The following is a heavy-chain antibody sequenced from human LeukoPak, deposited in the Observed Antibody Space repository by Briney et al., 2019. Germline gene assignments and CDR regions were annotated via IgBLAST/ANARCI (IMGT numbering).Heavy chain of an antibody. CDR1: GYTFTDYY. CDR3: ARGTHHYDFLPRSFDL. CDR2: MTPNSGNT. J-gene: IGHJ2*01. D-gene: IGHD3-3*01. Sequence: GASVKVSCKASGYTFTDYYIHWVRQAPGQGLEWMGWMTPNSGNTGYAQKFQGRVTITRNTSISTAYMELSSLRSDDTAVYYCARGTHHYDFLPRSFDLWGRGTLVTVSS. V-gene: IGHV1-8*03.